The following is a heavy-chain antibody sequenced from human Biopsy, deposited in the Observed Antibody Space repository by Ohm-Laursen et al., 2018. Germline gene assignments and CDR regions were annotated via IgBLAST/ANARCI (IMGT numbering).Heavy chain of an antibody. J-gene: IGHJ3*01. CDR3: ARLNSGTYDASDL. D-gene: IGHD1-26*01. Sequence: SLRLSCAASGFTFSVYAMHWVRQAPGKGLEWVAIIWYDGSSEYYADSVKGRFTISRDDAKNSLYLQMNSLRAEDTAVYYCARLNSGTYDASDLWGQGTMVIVSS. CDR1: GFTFSVYA. V-gene: IGHV3-33*01. CDR2: IWYDGSSE.